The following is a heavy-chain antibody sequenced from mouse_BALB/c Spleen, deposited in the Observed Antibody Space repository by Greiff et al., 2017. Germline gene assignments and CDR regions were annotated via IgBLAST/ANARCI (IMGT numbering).Heavy chain of an antibody. J-gene: IGHJ1*01. CDR1: GFTFSDFY. CDR3: ARDARYYGYEGYFDV. D-gene: IGHD1-2*01. CDR2: SRNKANDYTT. V-gene: IGHV7-1*02. Sequence: EVMLVESGGGLVQPGGSLRLSCATSGFTFSDFYMEWVRQPPGKRLEWIAASRNKANDYTTEYSASVKGRFIVSRDTSQSILYLQMNALRAEDTAIYYCARDARYYGYEGYFDVWGAGTTVTVSS.